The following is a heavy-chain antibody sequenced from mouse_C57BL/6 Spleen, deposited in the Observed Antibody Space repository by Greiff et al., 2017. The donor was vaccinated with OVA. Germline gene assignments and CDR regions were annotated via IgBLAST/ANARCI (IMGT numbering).Heavy chain of an antibody. J-gene: IGHJ4*01. D-gene: IGHD3-2*02. CDR2: FYPGSGSI. CDR1: GYTFTEYT. V-gene: IGHV1-62-2*01. CDR3: ARHEDRDSSGYVSAMDY. Sequence: QVQLKESGAELVKPGASVKLSCKASGYTFTEYTIHWVKQRSGQGLEWIGWFYPGSGSIKYNEKFKDKATLTADKSSSTVYMELSRLTSEDSAVYFCARHEDRDSSGYVSAMDYWGQGTSVTVSS.